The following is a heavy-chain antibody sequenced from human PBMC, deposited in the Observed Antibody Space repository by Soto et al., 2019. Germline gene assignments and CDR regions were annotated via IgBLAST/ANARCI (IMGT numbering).Heavy chain of an antibody. J-gene: IGHJ4*02. V-gene: IGHV3-33*01. Sequence: QVQLVESGGGVVQPGTSLRLSCAASGFTFSNHDMHWVRQAPGKGLEWVAVIWYDGSNKYYADSVKGRFTISRDNSKNTLYLQMNSLRAEDTAVYHCARNPWDYWGQGTLVTVSS. CDR3: ARNPWDY. CDR2: IWYDGSNK. CDR1: GFTFSNHD.